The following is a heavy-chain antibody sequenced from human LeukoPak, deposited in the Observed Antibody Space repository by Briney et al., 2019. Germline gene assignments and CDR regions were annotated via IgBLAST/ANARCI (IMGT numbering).Heavy chain of an antibody. CDR1: GYTFTGYY. CDR3: AMNILTGYYGFDY. Sequence: ASVKVSCKASGYTFTGYYMHWVRQAPGQGLEWMGWINPNSGGTNYAQKFQGRVTMTRDTSISTAYMELSSLRSDDTAVYYCAMNILTGYYGFDYWGQGTLVTVSS. D-gene: IGHD3-9*01. J-gene: IGHJ4*02. CDR2: INPNSGGT. V-gene: IGHV1-2*02.